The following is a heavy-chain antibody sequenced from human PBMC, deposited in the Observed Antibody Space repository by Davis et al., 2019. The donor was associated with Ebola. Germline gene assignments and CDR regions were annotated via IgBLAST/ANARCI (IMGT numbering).Heavy chain of an antibody. D-gene: IGHD1-26*01. CDR3: AKDTSNIWFDI. J-gene: IGHJ3*02. CDR1: GFTFSSYA. V-gene: IGHV3-23*01. CDR2: ISDSGSST. Sequence: GESLKISCAASGFTFSSYALSWVRQPPGKGLDWVSSISDSGSSTYYADSVKGRFTISRDNSKNTLFLQMNSLRAEDTAVYYCAKDTSNIWFDIWGQGTLVTVSS.